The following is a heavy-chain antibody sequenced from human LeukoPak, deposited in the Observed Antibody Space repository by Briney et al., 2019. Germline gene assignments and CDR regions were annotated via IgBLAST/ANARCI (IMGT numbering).Heavy chain of an antibody. V-gene: IGHV4-4*07. J-gene: IGHJ6*03. CDR2: IFSDGKI. Sequence: SETLSLTCSVSGDSTIYNYWSWIRQPAGKGLEWIGRIFSDGKINYSPSLESRVTMSVDNAKNQFSLSLSSVTAADTAVYYCASGAGVFGGIWYMDVWGQGTTVSVSS. D-gene: IGHD3-3*01. CDR3: ASGAGVFGGIWYMDV. CDR1: GDSTIYNY.